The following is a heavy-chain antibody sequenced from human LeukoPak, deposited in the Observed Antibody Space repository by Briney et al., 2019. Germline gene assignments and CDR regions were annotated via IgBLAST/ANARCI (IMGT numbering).Heavy chain of an antibody. CDR3: AKGRRITMIVVVDYFDY. CDR1: GFTFSSYA. V-gene: IGHV3-23*01. CDR2: ISGSGGST. Sequence: PGGSLRLSCAAPGFTFSSYAMSWVRQAPGKGLEWVSAISGSGGSTYYADSVKGRFTISRDNSKNTLYLQMNSLRAEDTAVYYCAKGRRITMIVVVDYFDYWGQGTLVTVSS. D-gene: IGHD3-22*01. J-gene: IGHJ4*02.